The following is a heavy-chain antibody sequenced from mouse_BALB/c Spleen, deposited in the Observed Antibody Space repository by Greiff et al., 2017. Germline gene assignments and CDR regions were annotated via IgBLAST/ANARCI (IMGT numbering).Heavy chain of an antibody. D-gene: IGHD2-1*01. CDR2: ILPGSGST. J-gene: IGHJ4*01. Sequence: QVQLQQSGAELMKPGASVKISCKATGYTFSSYWIEWVKQRPGHGLEWIGEILPGSGSTNYNEKFKGKATFTADTSSNTAYMQLSSLTSEDSAVYYCARSDGNYSYYAMDDWGQGTSVTVSS. CDR1: GYTFSSYW. V-gene: IGHV1-9*01. CDR3: ARSDGNYSYYAMDD.